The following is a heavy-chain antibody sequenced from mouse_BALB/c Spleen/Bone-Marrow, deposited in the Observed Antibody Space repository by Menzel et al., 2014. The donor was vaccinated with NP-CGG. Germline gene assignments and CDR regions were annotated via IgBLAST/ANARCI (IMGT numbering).Heavy chain of an antibody. CDR2: IDPSDSYI. CDR1: GSTFPSFY. J-gene: IGHJ2*01. CDR3: ARWGYLDY. Sequence: VQLQQSGAELANPGSSVKLSCTASGSTFPSFYIPWVKQRPGQDLEWIGEIDPSDSYINYNQKFKGKATLTVDKSSSTAYMQLSSLTSEDSALYYCARWGYLDYWGQGTTRT. V-gene: IGHV1-69*02. D-gene: IGHD3-1*01.